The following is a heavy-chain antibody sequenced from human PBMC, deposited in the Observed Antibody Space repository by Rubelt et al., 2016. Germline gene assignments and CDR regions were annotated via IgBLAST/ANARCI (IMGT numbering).Heavy chain of an antibody. CDR3: ARGFGYDESQEGTQH. D-gene: IGHD5-12*01. Sequence: QVRLQESGPGLVRPSQTLSLTCTVSGGSISSGGYYWSWIRQHPGKGLAWIGRVYYSGSTNSNPPLQSRVTISIDTVKNQMSLKRASVTAAGTAVYYCARGFGYDESQEGTQHWGQGTLVTVSS. J-gene: IGHJ1*01. CDR1: GGSISSGGYY. CDR2: VYYSGST. V-gene: IGHV4-31*03.